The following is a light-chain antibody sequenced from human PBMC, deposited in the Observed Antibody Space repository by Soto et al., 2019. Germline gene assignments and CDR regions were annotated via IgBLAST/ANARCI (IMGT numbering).Light chain of an antibody. CDR2: DAS. CDR1: QGISVW. CDR3: QQYTLYLET. J-gene: IGKJ1*01. Sequence: DIQMTQSPSTLSASVGDRVTITCRASQGISVWLAWYQQKAGKAPKLLIFDASTLESGVPSRFSGSGSGTDFTLTISSLQPDDFATYYCQQYTLYLETFGQGTKVDIK. V-gene: IGKV1-5*01.